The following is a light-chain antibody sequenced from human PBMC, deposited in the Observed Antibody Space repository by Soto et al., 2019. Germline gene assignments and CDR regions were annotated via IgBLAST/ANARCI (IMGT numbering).Light chain of an antibody. V-gene: IGLV2-14*01. CDR3: SSYTSSSTSVV. J-gene: IGLJ2*01. CDR2: DVS. Sequence: QSALTQPASVSGSPGQSITISCTGTSSDVGGYNYVSWYQQHPGKAPKLMIYDVSNRPSGVSNRFSGSKSGNTASLTISGLLAEDVAAYYYSSYTSSSTSVVFGGGTKLTVL. CDR1: SSDVGGYNY.